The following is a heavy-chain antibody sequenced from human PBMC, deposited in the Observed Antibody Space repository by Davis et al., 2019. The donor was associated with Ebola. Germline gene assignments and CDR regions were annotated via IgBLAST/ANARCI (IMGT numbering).Heavy chain of an antibody. CDR3: AREYSSSWYSEANFDY. V-gene: IGHV3-23*01. D-gene: IGHD6-13*01. CDR1: GFTFSSYA. J-gene: IGHJ4*02. Sequence: GGSLRLSCAASGFTFSSYAMSWVRQAPGKGLEWVSTISGSGGSTYYADSVKGRFTISRDNSKNTLYLQMNSLRAEDTAVYYCAREYSSSWYSEANFDYWGQGTLVTVSS. CDR2: ISGSGGST.